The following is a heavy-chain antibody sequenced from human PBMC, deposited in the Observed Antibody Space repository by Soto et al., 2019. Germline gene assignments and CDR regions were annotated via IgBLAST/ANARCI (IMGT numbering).Heavy chain of an antibody. J-gene: IGHJ4*02. CDR3: ARGDSGSYYRRWVYFDY. CDR2: IIPIFGSA. D-gene: IGHD1-26*01. V-gene: IGHV1-69*01. Sequence: QVQLVQSGAEVKKPGSSVKVSCKASGGTFSSYAISWVRQAPGQGLEWMGGIIPIFGSANYAQKFQGRVTITADESTSTAYMELSSLRSEDTAVYYCARGDSGSYYRRWVYFDYWGQGTLVTVSS. CDR1: GGTFSSYA.